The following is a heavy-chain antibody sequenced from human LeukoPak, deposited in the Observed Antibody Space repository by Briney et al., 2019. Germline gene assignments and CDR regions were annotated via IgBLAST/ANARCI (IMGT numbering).Heavy chain of an antibody. CDR1: GFTFSSYS. CDR2: ISSSSYI. Sequence: GGSLRLSCAASGFTFSSYSMNWVRQAPGKGLEWVSSISSSSYIYYADSVKSRFTISRDNAKNYMFLQLNSLRAEDTAVYYCARRGSSSSFDYWGQGTLVTVSS. CDR3: ARRGSSSSFDY. V-gene: IGHV3-21*01. J-gene: IGHJ4*02. D-gene: IGHD2-2*01.